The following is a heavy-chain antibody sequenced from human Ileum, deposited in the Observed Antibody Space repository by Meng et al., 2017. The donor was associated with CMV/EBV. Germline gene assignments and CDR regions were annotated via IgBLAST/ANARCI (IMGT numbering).Heavy chain of an antibody. CDR3: EGGGGY. CDR2: INEDGIWN. Sequence: GSLSSSVAVSGLPFGPAWMGWGSEGRGKGVGRVANINEDGIWNLYVDSGKGRFSISRDNDQSSLDRQMKSRGADDTAVYYCEGGGGYWGQGTLVTVSS. J-gene: IGHJ4*02. D-gene: IGHD3-16*01. CDR1: GLPFGPAW. V-gene: IGHV3-7*04.